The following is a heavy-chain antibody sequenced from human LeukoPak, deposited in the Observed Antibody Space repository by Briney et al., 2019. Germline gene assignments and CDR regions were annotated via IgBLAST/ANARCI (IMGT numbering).Heavy chain of an antibody. Sequence: GASVKVSCKAAGYTFTGYYMHWGRRTPGQGLVWIGWINPNIGDTNYAQKFQGRVNMTRDTSIGTACMELSRLRFDDTAVYYCARINSSRWYDFWGQGTLVTVSS. D-gene: IGHD6-13*01. CDR1: GYTFTGYY. J-gene: IGHJ4*02. CDR3: ARINSSRWYDF. CDR2: INPNIGDT. V-gene: IGHV1-2*02.